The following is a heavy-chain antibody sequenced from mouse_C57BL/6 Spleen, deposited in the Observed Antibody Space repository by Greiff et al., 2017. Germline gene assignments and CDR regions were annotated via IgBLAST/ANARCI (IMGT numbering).Heavy chain of an antibody. J-gene: IGHJ2*01. Sequence: VQLQQPGAELVKPGASVTMSCKASGYTFTSYWITWVKQRPGQGLQWIGDIYPGSGSTNYNEKFKSKATLTVDTSSSTAYMQLSSLTSEDAAVYYCARRYGSSYTFDDWGQGTTLTVSS. CDR3: ARRYGSSYTFDD. CDR2: IYPGSGST. V-gene: IGHV1-55*01. CDR1: GYTFTSYW. D-gene: IGHD1-1*01.